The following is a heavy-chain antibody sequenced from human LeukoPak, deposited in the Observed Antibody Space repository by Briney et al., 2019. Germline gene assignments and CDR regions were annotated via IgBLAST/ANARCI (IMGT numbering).Heavy chain of an antibody. CDR1: GFTFSSYA. CDR2: ITGSGAST. J-gene: IGHJ4*02. V-gene: IGHV3-23*01. D-gene: IGHD3-22*01. CDR3: ARGDSSGYYSLDY. Sequence: GGSLRLSCAASGFTFSSYAMGWVRQAPGKGLEWVSAITGSGASTYYADSVKGRFTISRDNSKNTLYLQMNSLRAEDTAVYYCARGDSSGYYSLDYWGQGTLVTVSS.